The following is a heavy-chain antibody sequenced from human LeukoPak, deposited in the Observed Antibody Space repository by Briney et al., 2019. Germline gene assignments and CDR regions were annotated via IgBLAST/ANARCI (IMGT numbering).Heavy chain of an antibody. CDR1: GFTFSSYA. V-gene: IGHV3-23*01. D-gene: IGHD6-19*01. CDR3: AKGRSGWYSEFDY. CDR2: ISGSGGST. Sequence: GGSLRLSCAASGFTFSSYAMSWVRQAPGKGLEWVSAISGSGGSTYYADSVKGRFTISRDNSKSTLSLQMNSLRAEDTAVYYCAKGRSGWYSEFDYWGQGTLVTVSS. J-gene: IGHJ4*02.